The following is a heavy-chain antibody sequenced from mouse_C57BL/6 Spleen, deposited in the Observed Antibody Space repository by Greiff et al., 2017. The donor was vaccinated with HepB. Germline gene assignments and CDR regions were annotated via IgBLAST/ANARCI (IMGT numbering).Heavy chain of an antibody. V-gene: IGHV1-54*01. CDR1: GYAFTNYL. CDR2: INPGSGGT. D-gene: IGHD4-1*01. J-gene: IGHJ2*01. CDR3: ARGWDWFDY. Sequence: VQLQQSGAELVRPGTSVKVSCKASGYAFTNYLIEWVKQRPGQGLEWIGVINPGSGGTNYNEKFKGKATLTADKSSSTAYMQLSSLTSEDSAVYFCARGWDWFDYWGQGTTLTVSS.